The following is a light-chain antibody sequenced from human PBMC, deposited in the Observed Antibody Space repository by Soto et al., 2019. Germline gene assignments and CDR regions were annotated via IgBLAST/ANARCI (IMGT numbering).Light chain of an antibody. CDR3: QHYASFSGT. CDR2: DAS. Sequence: DIQMTQSPSTLSASVGDGVTIACRASQRISTWLAWYQQKPGKAPKLLISDASSLETGVPSRFSGSGSRTEFTLTISSLQPDDFATYYCQHYASFSGTFGQGTKVDIK. V-gene: IGKV1-5*01. CDR1: QRISTW. J-gene: IGKJ1*01.